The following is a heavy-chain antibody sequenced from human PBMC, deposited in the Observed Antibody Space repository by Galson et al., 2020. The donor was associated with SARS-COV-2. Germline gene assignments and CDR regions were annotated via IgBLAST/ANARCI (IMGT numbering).Heavy chain of an antibody. J-gene: IGHJ5*02. CDR3: AREFGETRGPYGSGTHHGWFDP. Sequence: SETLSLTCTVSGGSISSGDYYWSWIRQPPGKGLEWIGYIYYSGSTYYNPSLKSRVTISVDTSKNQFPLKLSSVTAADTAVYYCAREFGETRGPYGSGTHHGWFDPWGQGTLVTVSS. D-gene: IGHD3-10*01. CDR1: GGSISSGDYY. V-gene: IGHV4-30-4*08. CDR2: IYYSGST.